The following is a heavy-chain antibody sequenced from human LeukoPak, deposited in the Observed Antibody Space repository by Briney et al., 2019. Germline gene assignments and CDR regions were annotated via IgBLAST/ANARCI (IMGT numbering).Heavy chain of an antibody. Sequence: PSETLSLTCSVSGGSISSYYWSWIRQPPGKGLEWIGYIYYSGSTNYNPSLKSRVTISVDTSKNQFSLKLSSVTAADTAVYYCARATYDSSGYYYSRGRYNWFDPWGQGTLVTVSS. V-gene: IGHV4-59*01. J-gene: IGHJ5*02. CDR3: ARATYDSSGYYYSRGRYNWFDP. CDR1: GGSISSYY. D-gene: IGHD3-22*01. CDR2: IYYSGST.